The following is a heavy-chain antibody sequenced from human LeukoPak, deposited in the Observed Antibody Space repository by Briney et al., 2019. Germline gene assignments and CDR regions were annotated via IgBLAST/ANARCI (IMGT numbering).Heavy chain of an antibody. CDR3: ASAGLTYGSGSYFVY. V-gene: IGHV3-20*04. Sequence: GGSLRLACAPSVFTFDDYAMSWVRQAPGKGLEWVSGINWNGGSTGYADSVKGRFTISRDNAKNSLYLQMNSLRAEDTALYYCASAGLTYGSGSYFVYWGQGTLVTVSS. J-gene: IGHJ4*02. CDR1: VFTFDDYA. CDR2: INWNGGST. D-gene: IGHD3-10*01.